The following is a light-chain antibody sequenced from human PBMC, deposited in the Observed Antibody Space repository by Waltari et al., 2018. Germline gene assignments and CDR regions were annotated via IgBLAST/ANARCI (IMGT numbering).Light chain of an antibody. J-gene: IGKJ1*01. V-gene: IGKV1-5*03. CDR3: QQYNSFPWT. CDR1: QNINYW. CDR2: KAS. Sequence: DIQMTQSHSTLSASVGDRVTITCRARQNINYWLAWYQQKPGKAPNLLIYKASSLESGVPSRFSGSGSGTEFTLTISSLQPGDFATYYCQQYNSFPWTFGQGTKVEIK.